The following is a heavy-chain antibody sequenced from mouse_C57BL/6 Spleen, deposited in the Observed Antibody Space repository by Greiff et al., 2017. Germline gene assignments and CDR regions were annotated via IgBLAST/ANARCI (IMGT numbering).Heavy chain of an antibody. CDR3: AGSGGVREGAVDY. J-gene: IGHJ4*01. Sequence: QVQLQQSGPELVKPGASVKISCKASGYAFSSSWMNWVKQRPGKGLEWIGRIYPGDGDTNYNGKFKGKATLTADKSSSTAYMQLSSLTSEDAAVYFCAGSGGVREGAVDYWGQGTSVTVSS. CDR1: GYAFSSSW. D-gene: IGHD3-1*01. V-gene: IGHV1-82*01. CDR2: IYPGDGDT.